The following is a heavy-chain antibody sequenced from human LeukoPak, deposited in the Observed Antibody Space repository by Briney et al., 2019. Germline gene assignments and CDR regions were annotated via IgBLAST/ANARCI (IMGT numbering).Heavy chain of an antibody. CDR3: ARVLGREYYMVV. J-gene: IGHJ6*03. CDR2: ISSSSSYI. CDR1: GFTFSSYS. D-gene: IGHD3-16*01. V-gene: IGHV3-21*01. Sequence: GGPLRLPCAASGFTFSSYSMIWVRQAPGKALEWVSSISSSSSYIYYADSVKRRFTISRHNAKNSLYLQMNSLRAEDTAVYYCARVLGREYYMVVWGKGTTVTASS.